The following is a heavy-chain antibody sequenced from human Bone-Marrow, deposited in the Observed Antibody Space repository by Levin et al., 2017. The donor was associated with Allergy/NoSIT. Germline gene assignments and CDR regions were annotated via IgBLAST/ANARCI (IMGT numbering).Heavy chain of an antibody. CDR1: GYTFTGYY. CDR2: INPNSGGT. J-gene: IGHJ6*02. D-gene: IGHD1-7*01. CDR3: ARVRLRNSYYYYGMDV. V-gene: IGHV1-2*02. Sequence: GESLKISCKASGYTFTGYYMHWVRQAPGQGLEWMGWINPNSGGTNYAQKFQGRVTMTRDTSISTAYMELSRLRSDDTAVYYCARVRLRNSYYYYGMDVWGQGTTVTVSS.